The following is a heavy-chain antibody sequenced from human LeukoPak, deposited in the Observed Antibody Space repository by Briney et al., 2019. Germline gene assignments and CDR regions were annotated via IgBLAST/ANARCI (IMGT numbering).Heavy chain of an antibody. J-gene: IGHJ5*02. V-gene: IGHV1-8*01. CDR2: MNPNSGNT. CDR1: GYTFTSYY. Sequence: GASVKVSCKASGYTFTSYYINWVRQATGQGPEWMGWMNPNSGNTDYAQRFQGRVTMTRNTSLSTAYMELSSLRSEDTAVYDCARAANWHDDDWFDPWGQGTLVTVSS. D-gene: IGHD1-1*01. CDR3: ARAANWHDDDWFDP.